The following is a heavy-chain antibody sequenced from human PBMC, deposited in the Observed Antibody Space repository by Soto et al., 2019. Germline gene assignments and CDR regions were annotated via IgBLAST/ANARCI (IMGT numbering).Heavy chain of an antibody. CDR3: AKGSSTSCYASCPSFDY. CDR1: GFTFNDYN. Sequence: GGSMRLSCAASGFTFNDYNMNWVRQAPGKGLGWVAYIRSTSTSIHYADSGRGRFTISRDSAKNSLYLQMNSLRAEDTAVYYCAKGSSTSCYASCPSFDYWGQGTLVTVSS. D-gene: IGHD2-2*01. J-gene: IGHJ4*02. CDR2: IRSTSTSI. V-gene: IGHV3-48*01.